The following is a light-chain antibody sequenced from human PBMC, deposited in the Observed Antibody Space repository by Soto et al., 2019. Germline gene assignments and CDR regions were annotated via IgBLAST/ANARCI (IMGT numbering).Light chain of an antibody. CDR3: QQSYSTPPFT. CDR2: SAS. Sequence: DIQMTQSPSSLSASVGDRVTITCRASQSISSSLNWYQQKPGKAPKLLIYSASSLQSWVPSTFSGSGSGTDFTLTISSLQPEDFATYYCQQSYSTPPFTFGPGTKVDIK. CDR1: QSISSS. J-gene: IGKJ3*01. V-gene: IGKV1-39*01.